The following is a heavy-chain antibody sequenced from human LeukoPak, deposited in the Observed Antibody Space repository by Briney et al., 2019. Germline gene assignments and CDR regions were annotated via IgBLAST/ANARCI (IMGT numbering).Heavy chain of an antibody. V-gene: IGHV1-2*02. D-gene: IGHD3-22*01. CDR2: INPNSGGT. CDR1: GYTFTGYY. CDR3: ARDDYYDSSGYPYFDY. J-gene: IGHJ4*02. Sequence: ASVKVSCKAFGYTFTGYYMHWVRQAAGQGREWMGWINPNSGGTNYAQKFQGRVTMTRDTSISTAYMELSRLTSDDTAVYYCARDDYYDSSGYPYFDYWGQGTLVTVSS.